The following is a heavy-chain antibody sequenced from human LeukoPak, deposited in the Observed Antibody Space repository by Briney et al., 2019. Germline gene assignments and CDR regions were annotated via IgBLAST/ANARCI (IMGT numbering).Heavy chain of an antibody. J-gene: IGHJ3*02. V-gene: IGHV4-34*01. CDR2: IYHDETT. D-gene: IGHD3-10*01. CDR1: GGSFSGYY. CDR3: ARADTSGTSSSDAFDI. Sequence: SETLSLTCAVYGGSFSGYYWSWIRQPPGKGLEWIGEIYHDETTNYSPSLKSRVTISVDKSKNHFSLKLSAVTAADTAVYYCARADTSGTSSSDAFDIWGQGTMVTVSS.